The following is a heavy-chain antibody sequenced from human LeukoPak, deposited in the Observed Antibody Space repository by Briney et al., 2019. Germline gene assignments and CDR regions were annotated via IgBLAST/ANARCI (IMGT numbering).Heavy chain of an antibody. CDR2: ISGSGDST. V-gene: IGHV3-23*01. D-gene: IGHD3-3*01. CDR1: GFTFSSYG. CDR3: AKPQEADLWVPDY. Sequence: GGSLRLSCAASGFTFSSYGMSWVRQAPGKGLEWVSAISGSGDSTYSADSVKGRFTISRDNSKNTLYLQMNSLIPEDTALYYCAKPQEADLWVPDYWGQGTLVTVSS. J-gene: IGHJ4*02.